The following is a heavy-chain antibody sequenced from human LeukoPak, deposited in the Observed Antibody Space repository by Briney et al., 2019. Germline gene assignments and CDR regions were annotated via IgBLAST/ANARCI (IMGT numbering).Heavy chain of an antibody. J-gene: IGHJ4*02. CDR3: ARQRLISGYFDY. Sequence: GGSLRLSCVASGFPFSSYWMTWVRQAPGKGLEWLANIKQDGSKKSYVDSVKGRFTISRDNAKNSRYLQMNSLRAEDTAVYYCARQRLISGYFDYWGQGTLVTVSS. CDR2: IKQDGSKK. CDR1: GFPFSSYW. D-gene: IGHD3-3*01. V-gene: IGHV3-7*01.